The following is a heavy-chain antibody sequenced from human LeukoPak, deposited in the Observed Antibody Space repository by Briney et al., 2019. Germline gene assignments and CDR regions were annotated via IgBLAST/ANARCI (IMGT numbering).Heavy chain of an antibody. J-gene: IGHJ4*02. CDR3: ARVSSSSRPNFDY. Sequence: SETLSLTCTVSGGSISNSSHYWGWIRQPPGKGLEWIGSIYYSGSTYYNPSLKSRVTISIDTSKNQFSLKLSSVTAADTAVYHCARVSSSSRPNFDYWGQGTLVTVSS. CDR1: GGSISNSSHY. D-gene: IGHD6-6*01. CDR2: IYYSGST. V-gene: IGHV4-39*01.